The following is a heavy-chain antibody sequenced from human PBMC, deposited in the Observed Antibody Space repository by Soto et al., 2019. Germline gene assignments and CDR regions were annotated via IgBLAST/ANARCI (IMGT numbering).Heavy chain of an antibody. CDR3: ARGDFDSSANYYAGWFDP. CDR1: GYIFTGYY. J-gene: IGHJ5*02. CDR2: FNPNSGVT. D-gene: IGHD3-22*01. Sequence: QVQLVQSGAEVKKPGASVKVSCKASGYIFTGYYMHWLRQAPGQGLEWMGWFNPNSGVTKYAQKFQGRVTMTNDPSINTAYMELSGLISDDTAVYYCARGDFDSSANYYAGWFDPWGQGTLVTVSS. V-gene: IGHV1-2*02.